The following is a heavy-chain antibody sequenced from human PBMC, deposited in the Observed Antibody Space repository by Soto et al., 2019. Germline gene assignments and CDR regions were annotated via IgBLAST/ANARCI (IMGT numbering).Heavy chain of an antibody. Sequence: SVKGSCKAPGGTFSTLAFHWVRQAPGQGLESMGEIIPLFGKANYAQKFQGRVTFSAGRSTTTVFMEVTRLRSDATAVYYCVRGSIHLPYYFQSWGQRTVVTVS. CDR2: IIPLFGKA. D-gene: IGHD2-21*01. J-gene: IGHJ1*01. CDR3: VRGSIHLPYYFQS. CDR1: GGTFSTLA. V-gene: IGHV1-69*06.